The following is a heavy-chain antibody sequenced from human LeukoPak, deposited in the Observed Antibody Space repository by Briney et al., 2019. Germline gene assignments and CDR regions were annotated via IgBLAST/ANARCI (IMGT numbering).Heavy chain of an antibody. CDR1: GFTFSNYE. CDR3: ARRTPSMYYFDF. D-gene: IGHD2-15*01. V-gene: IGHV3-48*03. Sequence: GGSLRLSCAASGFTFSNYEMNWVRQAPGKGLEWVSYISSSGSPIYYADSVKGRFTISRDNAKNSLSPQMNSLRAEDTAVYYCARRTPSMYYFDFWGQGTLVTVSS. J-gene: IGHJ4*02. CDR2: ISSSGSPI.